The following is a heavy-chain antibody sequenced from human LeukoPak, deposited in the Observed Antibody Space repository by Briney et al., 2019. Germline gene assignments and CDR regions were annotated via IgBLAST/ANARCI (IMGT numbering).Heavy chain of an antibody. V-gene: IGHV4-59*01. J-gene: IGHJ6*02. D-gene: IGHD2-2*01. CDR3: ARVPVAGYCSSTSCNYGMDV. CDR1: GGSISEYH. CDR2: IYSSGST. Sequence: SETLSLTCTVSGGSISEYHWSWIRQSPGKGLEWIGYIYSSGSTNYNPSLKRRVTMSVDTSKNQFSLKLSSVTAADTAVYYCARVPVAGYCSSTSCNYGMDVWGQGTTVTVSS.